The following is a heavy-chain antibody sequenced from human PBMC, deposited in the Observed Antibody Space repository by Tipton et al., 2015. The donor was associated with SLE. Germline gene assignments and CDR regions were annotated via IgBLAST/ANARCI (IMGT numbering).Heavy chain of an antibody. CDR1: GFTFSSYA. D-gene: IGHD6-13*01. J-gene: IGHJ4*02. V-gene: IGHV3-23*01. CDR3: AKDRPYSSSWYPFDY. CDR2: ISGSGGST. Sequence: GSLRLSCSASGFTFSSYAMRWVRQAPGKGLEWVSVISGSGGSTYYADSVKGRFTISRDNSKNTLYLQMNSLRAEDTAVYYCAKDRPYSSSWYPFDYWGQGTLVTVSS.